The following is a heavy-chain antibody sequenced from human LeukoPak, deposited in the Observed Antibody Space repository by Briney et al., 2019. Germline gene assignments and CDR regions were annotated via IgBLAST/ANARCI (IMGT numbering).Heavy chain of an antibody. J-gene: IGHJ5*02. D-gene: IGHD3-10*01. V-gene: IGHV4-39*01. Sequence: SETLSLTCTVSGGSISSYYWSWIRQPPGKGLEWIGSIYYSGSTYYNPSLKSRVTISVDTSKNQFSMKLSSVTAADTAVYYYARRLIPSITMVRGGHNWFDPRGQGTLVTVSS. CDR1: GGSISSYY. CDR3: ARRLIPSITMVRGGHNWFDP. CDR2: IYYSGST.